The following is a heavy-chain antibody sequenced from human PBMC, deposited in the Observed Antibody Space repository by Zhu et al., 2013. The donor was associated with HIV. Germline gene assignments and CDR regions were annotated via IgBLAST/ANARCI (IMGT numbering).Heavy chain of an antibody. CDR2: IIPIFGTA. V-gene: IGHV1-69*01. Sequence: QVQLVQSGAEVKKPGSSVKVSCKASGGTFSSYAISWVRQAPGQGLEWMGGIIPIFGTANYAQKFQGRVTITADESTSTAYMELSSLRSEDTAVYYCAREMFVVVPAASPRLMDYYYYGMDVWDQGP. J-gene: IGHJ6*02. D-gene: IGHD2-2*01. CDR3: AREMFVVVPAASPRLMDYYYYGMDV. CDR1: GGTFSSYA.